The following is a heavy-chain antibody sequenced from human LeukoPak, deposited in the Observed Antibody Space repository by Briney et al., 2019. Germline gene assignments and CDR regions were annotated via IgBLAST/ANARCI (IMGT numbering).Heavy chain of an antibody. Sequence: GGSLRLSCAGSGFTFSTYWMTWVRQAPGKGLEWVANIKQDGSEKYYVDSVKGRFTISRGNAKNSLYLQMNSLRAEDTAVYYCAREFSSSGWAWGQGTLVTVSS. V-gene: IGHV3-7*01. CDR2: IKQDGSEK. D-gene: IGHD6-19*01. CDR3: AREFSSSGWA. CDR1: GFTFSTYW. J-gene: IGHJ5*02.